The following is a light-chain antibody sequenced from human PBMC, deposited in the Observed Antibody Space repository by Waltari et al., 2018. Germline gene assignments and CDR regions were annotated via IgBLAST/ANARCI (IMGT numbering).Light chain of an antibody. J-gene: IGLJ1*01. Sequence: QSALTQPASVSGSPGQPVSISCTGTSNDVGGYGYVSWYQQFPVKAPKLMSYEVSYRPSGVSFRFSGSKSGNTASLTISGLQAEDEAVYYCSSHTSTVPHVFGTGTKVTVV. V-gene: IGLV2-14*01. CDR1: SNDVGGYGY. CDR3: SSHTSTVPHV. CDR2: EVS.